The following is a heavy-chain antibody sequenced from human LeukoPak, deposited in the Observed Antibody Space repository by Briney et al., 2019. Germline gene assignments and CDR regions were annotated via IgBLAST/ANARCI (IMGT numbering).Heavy chain of an antibody. CDR2: INDGGNRR. Sequence: GGSLRLSCAASGFTFSTCGMHWVRQAPGKGLEWVAFINDGGNRRDYADSVKGRLTISRDTSKNILYLQMNSLRVEDTAIYYRVKDFHNSWTFDYWGQGTLVTVSS. CDR1: GFTFSTCG. J-gene: IGHJ4*02. V-gene: IGHV3-30*02. D-gene: IGHD6-13*01. CDR3: VKDFHNSWTFDY.